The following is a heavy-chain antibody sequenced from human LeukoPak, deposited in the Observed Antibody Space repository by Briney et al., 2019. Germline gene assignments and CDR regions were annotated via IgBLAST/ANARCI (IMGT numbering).Heavy chain of an antibody. D-gene: IGHD3-16*01. V-gene: IGHV1-2*02. Sequence: ASVKVSCKASGYTFTGYYMHWVRQAPGQGLEWMGWINPNSGGTNYAQKFQGRVTMTRDTSISTAYMELSGLRSDDTAVYYCARVPDYGGLGDYWGQGTLVTVSS. CDR1: GYTFTGYY. J-gene: IGHJ4*02. CDR2: INPNSGGT. CDR3: ARVPDYGGLGDY.